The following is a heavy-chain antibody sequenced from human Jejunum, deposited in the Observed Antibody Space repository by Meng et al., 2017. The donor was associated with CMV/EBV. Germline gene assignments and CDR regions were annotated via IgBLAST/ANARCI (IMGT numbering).Heavy chain of an antibody. V-gene: IGHV3-33*01. CDR3: ARDTVPAYQLARALGY. J-gene: IGHJ4*02. CDR1: TFSSNG. CDR2: ISYDGRSD. D-gene: IGHD2-2*01. Sequence: TFSSNGMHWVRQGPGRGREWVAFISYDGRSDSYADSVRGRFTISRDTSKYTLYLQMNSLRAEDTAVYYCARDTVPAYQLARALGYWGQGTLVTVSS.